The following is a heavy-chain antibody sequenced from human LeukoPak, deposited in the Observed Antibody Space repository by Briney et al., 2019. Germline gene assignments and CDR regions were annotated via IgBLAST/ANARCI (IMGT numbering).Heavy chain of an antibody. Sequence: GGSLRLPCAASGFTFSSYWMSWVRQAPGKGLEWVANIKQDGSEKYYVDSVKGRFTISRDNAKNSLYLQMNSLRAEDTAVYYCARATPVWWIAAAGTGNWFDPWGQGTLVTVSS. D-gene: IGHD6-13*01. CDR1: GFTFSSYW. CDR3: ARATPVWWIAAAGTGNWFDP. V-gene: IGHV3-7*01. J-gene: IGHJ5*02. CDR2: IKQDGSEK.